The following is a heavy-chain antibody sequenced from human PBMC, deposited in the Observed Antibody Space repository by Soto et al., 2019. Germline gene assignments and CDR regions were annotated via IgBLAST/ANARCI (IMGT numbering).Heavy chain of an antibody. CDR3: ARVDYDILTGSTWGAFDI. Sequence: GGSLRLSCAASGFTFSSYSMNWVRQAPGKGLEWVSYISSSSSTIYYADSVKGRFTISRDNAKNSLYLQMNSLRAEDTAVYYCARVDYDILTGSTWGAFDIWGQGTMVTVSS. D-gene: IGHD3-9*01. J-gene: IGHJ3*02. V-gene: IGHV3-48*01. CDR2: ISSSSSTI. CDR1: GFTFSSYS.